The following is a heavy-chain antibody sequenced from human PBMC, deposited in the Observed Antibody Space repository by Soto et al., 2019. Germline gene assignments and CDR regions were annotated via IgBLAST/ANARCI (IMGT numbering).Heavy chain of an antibody. J-gene: IGHJ4*02. CDR1: GGTFSRHA. Sequence: QVQLVQSGAEVRKPGSSVKVSCKASGGTFSRHAISWVRQAPGQGLEWMGGIIPIFGTANHAQKFQGRVMIIAYESTSTVYMELSSLRSEDTAMYYCARGWGYDSNDYYYAYWGQGTLVIVSS. CDR2: IIPIFGTA. D-gene: IGHD3-22*01. V-gene: IGHV1-69*01. CDR3: ARGWGYDSNDYYYAY.